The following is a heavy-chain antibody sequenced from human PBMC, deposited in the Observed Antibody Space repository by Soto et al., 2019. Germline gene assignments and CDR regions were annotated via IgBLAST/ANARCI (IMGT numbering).Heavy chain of an antibody. CDR2: ISGSGGST. V-gene: IGHV3-23*01. CDR1: GFTFSNYG. Sequence: GGSLRLSCAASGFTFSNYGMTWVRQAPGKGLEWVSGISGSGGSTYYADSVKGRFTISWDNSKNTLYLQMNSLRAEDTAVYYCAKGMELYSSGWFPFFDYWGQGTLVTVSS. CDR3: AKGMELYSSGWFPFFDY. J-gene: IGHJ4*02. D-gene: IGHD6-19*01.